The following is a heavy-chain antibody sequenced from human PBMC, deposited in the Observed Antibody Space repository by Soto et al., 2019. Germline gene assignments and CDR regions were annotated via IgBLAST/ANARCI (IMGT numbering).Heavy chain of an antibody. D-gene: IGHD5-18*01. V-gene: IGHV4-61*08. CDR3: ARIPVDTSMIYWLDP. Sequence: SETLSRTSSVSGGSVSSGDYCWSWIRQPPGKGLEWIGYTYYSGNTNYNPSLKSRVNISVDTSKNLFSLKLTSVTAADTAVYYCARIPVDTSMIYWLDPWGQGTLVTVSS. CDR2: TYYSGNT. J-gene: IGHJ5*02. CDR1: GGSVSSGDYC.